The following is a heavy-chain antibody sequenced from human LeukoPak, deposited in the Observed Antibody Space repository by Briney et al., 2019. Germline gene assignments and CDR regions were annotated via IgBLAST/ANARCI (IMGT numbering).Heavy chain of an antibody. CDR2: ISGSGDT. V-gene: IGHV3-23*01. CDR1: GFTFSSYA. D-gene: IGHD3-10*01. Sequence: PGGSLRLSCAASGFTFSSYAMGWVRQAPGKGLEWVSAISGSGDTYYADSVKGRFTISRDNSKNTLYLQMNSLRAEDTAVYYCAKGGFGRPFDYWGQGTLVTVSS. CDR3: AKGGFGRPFDY. J-gene: IGHJ4*02.